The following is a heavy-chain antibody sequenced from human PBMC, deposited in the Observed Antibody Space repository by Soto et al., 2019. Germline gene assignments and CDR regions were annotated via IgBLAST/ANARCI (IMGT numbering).Heavy chain of an antibody. J-gene: IGHJ4*02. CDR1: GYTFTSYY. Sequence: GASVKVSCKASGYTFTSYYMHWVRQAPGQGLEWMGVINPSGGSTSYAQKLQGRVTMTRDTSTSTVYMELSSLRSEDTAVYYCVRADTSGYFYWGQGTPVTVSS. CDR3: VRADTSGYFY. V-gene: IGHV1-46*03. CDR2: INPSGGST. D-gene: IGHD3-22*01.